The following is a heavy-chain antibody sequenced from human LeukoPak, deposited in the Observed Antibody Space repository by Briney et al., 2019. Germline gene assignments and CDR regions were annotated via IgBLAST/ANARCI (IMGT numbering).Heavy chain of an antibody. CDR3: ARRTSGGYSGYIDR. V-gene: IGHV4-39*01. D-gene: IGHD5-12*01. CDR2: IDHSGNT. J-gene: IGHJ5*02. Sequence: PSETLSLTCNVSGGSIGSRSFYWVWIRQPPGMGLEFIGSIDHSGNTNYNSSLKSRVTISADTSRNQFSLKLRSVTAADTAVYYCARRTSGGYSGYIDRWGQGTLVSVSS. CDR1: GGSIGSRSFY.